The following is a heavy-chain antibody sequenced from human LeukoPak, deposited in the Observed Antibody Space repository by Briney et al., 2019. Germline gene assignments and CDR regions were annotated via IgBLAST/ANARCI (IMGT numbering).Heavy chain of an antibody. Sequence: ASVKVSCKASGYTFTSNGISWVRQAPGQGLEWMGWISAYNGNTNYAQKLQGRVTMTTDTSTSTAYMELRSLRSDDTAVYYCARAGGVVVPAAIFDYWGQGTLVTVSS. D-gene: IGHD2-2*01. CDR3: ARAGGVVVPAAIFDY. V-gene: IGHV1-18*04. CDR1: GYTFTSNG. CDR2: ISAYNGNT. J-gene: IGHJ4*02.